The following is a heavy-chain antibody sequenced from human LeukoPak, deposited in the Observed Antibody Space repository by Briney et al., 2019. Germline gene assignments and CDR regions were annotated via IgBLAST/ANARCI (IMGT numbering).Heavy chain of an antibody. J-gene: IGHJ4*02. Sequence: KPSETLSLTRTVSGGSISSGDYYWSWIRQPPGKGLEWIGYIYDSGSTYYNPSLESRVTMSVDTSKNQFSLKLSSVTAADTAVYYCAVVAATLAYWGQGTLVTVSS. V-gene: IGHV4-30-4*01. CDR2: IYDSGST. D-gene: IGHD2-15*01. CDR3: AVVAATLAY. CDR1: GGSISSGDYY.